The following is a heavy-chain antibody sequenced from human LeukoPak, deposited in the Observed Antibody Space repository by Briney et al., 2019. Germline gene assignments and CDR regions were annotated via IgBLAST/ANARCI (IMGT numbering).Heavy chain of an antibody. D-gene: IGHD5-24*01. Sequence: GGSLRLSCEASGFIFSDYNMNWVRQAPGKGLEWLSFIDSSSSTIYYADSVKGHFAISRDNAKNSLFLQMNSLRAEDTAVYYCARDLIDGYNLYYYYGMDVWGQGTTVTVSS. CDR2: IDSSSSTI. J-gene: IGHJ6*02. CDR1: GFIFSDYN. V-gene: IGHV3-48*04. CDR3: ARDLIDGYNLYYYYGMDV.